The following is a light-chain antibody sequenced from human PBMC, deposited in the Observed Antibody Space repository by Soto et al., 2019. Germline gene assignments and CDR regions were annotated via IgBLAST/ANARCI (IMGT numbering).Light chain of an antibody. CDR1: QGISSA. Sequence: ALQLTQSASSLAASVGDRVTITCRASQGISSALAWYQQKPGKAPRLLIYDASTLENWVHSRFSGSGSGTDFTLTISSLQPEDFATYYCQQFNSYPHTFGQGTRLEIK. J-gene: IGKJ5*01. CDR3: QQFNSYPHT. V-gene: IGKV1-13*02. CDR2: DAS.